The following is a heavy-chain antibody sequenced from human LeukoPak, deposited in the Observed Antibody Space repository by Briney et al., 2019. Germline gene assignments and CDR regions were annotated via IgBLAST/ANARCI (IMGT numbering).Heavy chain of an antibody. J-gene: IGHJ4*02. Sequence: GGSLRLSCAASGFTFSPYGVHWVRQAPGKGLEWVSYISSSGNNIYYADSVKGRFTISRDNAKNSLYLQMNSLRMEDTAVYYCATQQAGAFDYWGQGTLVTVSS. CDR2: ISSSGNNI. CDR1: GFTFSPYG. CDR3: ATQQAGAFDY. V-gene: IGHV3-48*04. D-gene: IGHD1-26*01.